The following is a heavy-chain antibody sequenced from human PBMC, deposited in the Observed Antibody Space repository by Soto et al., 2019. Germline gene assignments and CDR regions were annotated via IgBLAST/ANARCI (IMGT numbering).Heavy chain of an antibody. CDR2: IYPGDSDS. V-gene: IGHV5-51*01. D-gene: IGHD2-2*01. CDR1: GFTFTSYW. J-gene: IGHJ4*02. CDR3: ANHEGYCSPTTCSNFDY. Sequence: GESLKISCKGSGFTFTSYWIAWVRQMPGKGLEWMGIIYPGDSDSSYSPSFQGQVTISADKSINTAYLHWSSLKASDTAIYYCANHEGYCSPTTCSNFDYWGQGTLVTVSS.